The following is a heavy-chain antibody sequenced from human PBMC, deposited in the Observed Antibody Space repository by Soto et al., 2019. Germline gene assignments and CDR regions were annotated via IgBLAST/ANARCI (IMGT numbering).Heavy chain of an antibody. V-gene: IGHV3-33*01. J-gene: IGHJ6*02. CDR3: ASGQGGYDILYYGMDV. CDR1: GFTFSSYG. CDR2: IWYDGSNK. Sequence: GGSLRLSCAASGFTFSSYGMHWVRQAPGKGLEWVAVIWYDGSNKYYVDSVKGRFTISRDNSKNTLYLQMNSLRAEDTAVYYCASGQGGYDILYYGMDVWGQGTTVTVSS. D-gene: IGHD5-12*01.